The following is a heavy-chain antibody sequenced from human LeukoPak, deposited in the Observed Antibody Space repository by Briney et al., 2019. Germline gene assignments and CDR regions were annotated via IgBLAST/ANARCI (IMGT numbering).Heavy chain of an antibody. V-gene: IGHV3-30*02. D-gene: IGHD3-3*01. CDR3: ATWAATVLGTDC. CDR2: IRYDGTNK. Sequence: GGSLRLSCAASGFGFSGCGMYWVRQAPGKGLEWVAFIRYDGTNKYYTESVKGRFTISRDNSKNTLFLQMDSLKTEDTAVYYCATWAATVLGTDCWGQGTLVTVSS. CDR1: GFGFSGCG. J-gene: IGHJ4*02.